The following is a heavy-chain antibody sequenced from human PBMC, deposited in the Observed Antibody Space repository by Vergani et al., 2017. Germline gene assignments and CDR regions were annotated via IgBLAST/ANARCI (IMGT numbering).Heavy chain of an antibody. CDR1: GGSINSVGYF. D-gene: IGHD6-19*01. Sequence: QVQLQESGPGLVKPSQTLSLTCIVSGGSINSVGYFWSWIRQHPGKGLEWVGYISYTGSTAYNPSLKSRVIVSVDTTKNQFSLKLTSVTAADTAIYSCAGAPVAGNCFDPWGQGTLVTVSS. CDR2: ISYTGST. CDR3: AGAPVAGNCFDP. V-gene: IGHV4-31*02. J-gene: IGHJ5*02.